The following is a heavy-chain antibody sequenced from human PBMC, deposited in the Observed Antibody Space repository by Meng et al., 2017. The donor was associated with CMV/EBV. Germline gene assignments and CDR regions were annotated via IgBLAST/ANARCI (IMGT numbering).Heavy chain of an antibody. D-gene: IGHD2-2*01. CDR3: ARDLYCSSISCYTGDYFDY. Sequence: GGSLRLSCAASGFIFDIYWMTWVRQAPGKGLEWVASMKPDGGENYYVDSVKGRFTISRDTVRNSVYLQMNSLRAEDTAVYYCARDLYCSSISCYTGDYFDYWGRGTLVTVSS. CDR1: GFIFDIYW. J-gene: IGHJ4*02. CDR2: MKPDGGEN. V-gene: IGHV3-7*01.